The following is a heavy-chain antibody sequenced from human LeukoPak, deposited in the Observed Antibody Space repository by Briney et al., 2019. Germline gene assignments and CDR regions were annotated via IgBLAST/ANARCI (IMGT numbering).Heavy chain of an antibody. V-gene: IGHV4-59*01. J-gene: IGHJ5*02. CDR2: IYYSGST. CDR3: ARGGYYGSGNDFRFDP. CDR1: GGSISSYY. Sequence: SETLSLTCTVSGGSISSYYWSWIRQPPGKGLEWIGYIYYSGSTNYKPSLKSRVTISVDTSMNQFSLKLNSVTAADTAVYYCARGGYYGSGNDFRFDPWGQGTLVTVSS. D-gene: IGHD3-10*01.